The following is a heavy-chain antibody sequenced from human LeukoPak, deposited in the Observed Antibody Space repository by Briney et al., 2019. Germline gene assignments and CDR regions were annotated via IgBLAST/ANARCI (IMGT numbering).Heavy chain of an antibody. CDR1: GFTFSNYA. D-gene: IGHD5-18*01. V-gene: IGHV3-23*01. J-gene: IGHJ5*02. Sequence: PGGSLRLSCAASGFTFSNYATSWVRQAPGKGLEWVSAISGSGGSTYYADSVMGRFTISRDNSKNTLYLQMNSLRAEDTAVYYCAKFRDRQLNWFDPWGQGTLVTVSS. CDR2: ISGSGGST. CDR3: AKFRDRQLNWFDP.